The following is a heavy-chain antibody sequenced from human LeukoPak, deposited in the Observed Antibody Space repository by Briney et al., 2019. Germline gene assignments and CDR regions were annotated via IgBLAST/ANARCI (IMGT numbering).Heavy chain of an antibody. D-gene: IGHD6-13*01. CDR3: AKVNLDSSGWSFDY. V-gene: IGHV3-30-3*01. Sequence: GRSLRLSCAASGFTFSSYAMRWVRQAPGKGLEWVAVISYDGSNKYYADSVKGRFTISRDNSKNTLYLQMNSLRAEDTAVYYCAKVNLDSSGWSFDYWGQGTLVTVSS. CDR1: GFTFSSYA. J-gene: IGHJ4*02. CDR2: ISYDGSNK.